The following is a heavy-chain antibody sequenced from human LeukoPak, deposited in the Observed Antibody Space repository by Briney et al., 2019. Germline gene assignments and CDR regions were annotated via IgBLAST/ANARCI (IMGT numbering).Heavy chain of an antibody. Sequence: TSETLSLTCTVSGGSISSYYWSWIRQPPGKGLEWIGYIYYSGSTNYNPSLKSRVTISVDTSKNQFSLKLSSVTAADTAVYYCARLFGDTAMVIDYWGQGTLVTVSS. V-gene: IGHV4-59*08. CDR1: GGSISSYY. CDR3: ARLFGDTAMVIDY. J-gene: IGHJ4*02. D-gene: IGHD5-18*01. CDR2: IYYSGST.